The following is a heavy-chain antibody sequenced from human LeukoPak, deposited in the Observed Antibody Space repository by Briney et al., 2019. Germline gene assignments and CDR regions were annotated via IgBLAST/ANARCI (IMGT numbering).Heavy chain of an antibody. Sequence: QPGGPLRLSCAASGFTFSSYAMSWVRQAPGKGLEWVSAISGSGGSTYYADSVKGRFTISRDNYKNTLYLQMNSLRAEDTAVYYCAKGPNSYGSGSYVDYWGQGTLVTVSS. CDR3: AKGPNSYGSGSYVDY. CDR2: ISGSGGST. CDR1: GFTFSSYA. J-gene: IGHJ4*02. D-gene: IGHD3-10*01. V-gene: IGHV3-23*01.